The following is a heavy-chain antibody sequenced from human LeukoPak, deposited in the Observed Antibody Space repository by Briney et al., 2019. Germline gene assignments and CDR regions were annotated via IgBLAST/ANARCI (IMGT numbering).Heavy chain of an antibody. V-gene: IGHV4-34*01. D-gene: IGHD3-22*01. Sequence: SETLSLTCAVYGGSFSGYYWSWIRQPPGKGLEWIGEINHSGSTNYNPSLKSRVTISVDTSKNQFSLKLSSVTAADTAVYYCARGNYERRNNWFDPWGQGTLVTVSS. J-gene: IGHJ5*02. CDR1: GGSFSGYY. CDR3: ARGNYERRNNWFDP. CDR2: INHSGST.